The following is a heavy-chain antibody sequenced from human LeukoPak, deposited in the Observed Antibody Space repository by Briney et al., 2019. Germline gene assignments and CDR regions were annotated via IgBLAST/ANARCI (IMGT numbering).Heavy chain of an antibody. CDR1: QFNFNNFG. Sequence: PGGSLRLSCATSQFNFNNFGMTWVRQTPGKGLEWVSSISGSGGSTQYADSVQGRFTISRDNSKNTLYLQMNSLRAEDTAVYYCAKDPNGDYIGTFDIWGQGTMVTVSS. V-gene: IGHV3-23*01. CDR2: ISGSGGST. J-gene: IGHJ3*02. D-gene: IGHD4-17*01. CDR3: AKDPNGDYIGTFDI.